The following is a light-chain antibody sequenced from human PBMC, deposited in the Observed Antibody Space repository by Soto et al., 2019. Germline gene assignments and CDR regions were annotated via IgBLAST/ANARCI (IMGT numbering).Light chain of an antibody. J-gene: IGKJ1*01. V-gene: IGKV3-15*01. CDR3: LQYNNWWT. Sequence: EIVLTQSPGTLSLSPGERATLSCRASQSVSSSYLAWYQQKRGQAPRFLIYGASTRAIGIPARFSGSGSGTEFTLTISSLQSEDFAVYYCLQYNNWWTFGQGTKVDIK. CDR1: QSVSSSY. CDR2: GAS.